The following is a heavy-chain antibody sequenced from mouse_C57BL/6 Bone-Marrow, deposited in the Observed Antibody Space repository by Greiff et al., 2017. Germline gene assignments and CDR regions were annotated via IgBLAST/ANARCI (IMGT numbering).Heavy chain of an antibody. CDR1: GYTFTDYE. CDR3: TPSYYYGSSYVPMDY. D-gene: IGHD1-1*01. V-gene: IGHV1-15*01. CDR2: IDPETGGT. J-gene: IGHJ4*01. Sequence: QVQLQQSGAELVRPGASVTLSCKASGYTFTDYEMHWVKQTPVHGLEWIGAIDPETGGTAYNQKFKGKAILTADKSSSTAYMELRSLTSDDSAVYYCTPSYYYGSSYVPMDYWGQGTSVTGSS.